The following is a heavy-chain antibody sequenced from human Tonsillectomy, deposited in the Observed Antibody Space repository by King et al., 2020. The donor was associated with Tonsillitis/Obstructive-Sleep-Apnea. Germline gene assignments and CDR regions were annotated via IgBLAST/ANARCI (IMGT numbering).Heavy chain of an antibody. CDR1: GGTFSSYA. Sequence: VQLVESGAEVKKPGSSVKVSCKASGGTFSSYAISWVRQAPGQGLEWMGGIIPILGIANYAQKFQGRVTITADKSTSTAYMELSSLRSGDTAVYYCARDLTMIVRLGFWGPGTLVTVSS. J-gene: IGHJ1*01. D-gene: IGHD3-22*01. CDR2: IIPILGIA. CDR3: ARDLTMIVRLGF. V-gene: IGHV1-69*10.